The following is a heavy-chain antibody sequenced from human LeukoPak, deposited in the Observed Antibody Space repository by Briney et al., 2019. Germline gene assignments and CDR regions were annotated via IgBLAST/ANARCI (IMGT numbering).Heavy chain of an antibody. D-gene: IGHD3-3*02. CDR3: ARDRLGPSFSVSHFDL. J-gene: IGHJ4*02. CDR1: GFVFSSYE. Sequence: GGSPKLSCAASGFVFSSYEMNWVRQAPGRGLEWLCAINYNGAITDYADSVKGRFTISRDNAKNSLYLRMDSLRAEDTALYYCARDRLGPSFSVSHFDLWGQGTLVTVSS. V-gene: IGHV3-20*04. CDR2: INYNGAIT.